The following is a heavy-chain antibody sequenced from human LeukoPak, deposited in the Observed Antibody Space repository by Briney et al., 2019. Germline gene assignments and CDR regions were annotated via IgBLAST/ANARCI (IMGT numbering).Heavy chain of an antibody. V-gene: IGHV4-38-2*02. CDR2: IYHSGST. J-gene: IGHJ4*02. CDR3: PRAPVERGSGWYHLSAPVFDY. D-gene: IGHD6-19*01. Sequence: SESLSLTCTVSGYSISSGYYWGWIRQPPGKGLEWIGSIYHSGSTYYNPSLKSRVTISVDTSKNQFSLELSSVTAADTAVYYCPRAPVERGSGWYHLSAPVFDYWGQGTLVTVSS. CDR1: GYSISSGYY.